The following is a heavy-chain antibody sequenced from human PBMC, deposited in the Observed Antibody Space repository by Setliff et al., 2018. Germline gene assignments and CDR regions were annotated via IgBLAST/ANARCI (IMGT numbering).Heavy chain of an antibody. CDR3: ASSSGSSSNDAFDI. D-gene: IGHD1-26*01. V-gene: IGHV4-61*02. CDR2: IYTSGST. Sequence: SETLSLTCTVSGGSISSGSYYWSWIRQPAGKGLEWIGRIYTSGSTYYNPSLKSRVTISLDTSKNQFSLKLTSVTAADTAMYYCASSSGSSSNDAFDIWGQGTTVTVSS. J-gene: IGHJ3*02. CDR1: GGSISSGSYY.